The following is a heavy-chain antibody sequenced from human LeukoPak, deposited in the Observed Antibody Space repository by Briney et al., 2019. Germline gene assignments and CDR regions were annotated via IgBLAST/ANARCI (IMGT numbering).Heavy chain of an antibody. D-gene: IGHD2-2*03. V-gene: IGHV3-48*03. CDR2: ITSSGRII. CDR1: GFTFSSYE. CDR3: ARASWISTADAVC. J-gene: IGHJ4*02. Sequence: GGSLRLSCAASGFTFSSYEMNWVRQAPGKGLEWVAYITSSGRIIYYADSVKGRFTLSRDDSRNTVYLQLNNLRVEDTAIYYCARASWISTADAVCWGQGTQVTVSS.